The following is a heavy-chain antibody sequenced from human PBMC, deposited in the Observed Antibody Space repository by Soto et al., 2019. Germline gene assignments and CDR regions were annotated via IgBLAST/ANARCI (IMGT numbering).Heavy chain of an antibody. V-gene: IGHV4-59*01. CDR3: VSYRGAFYFDH. J-gene: IGHJ4*02. D-gene: IGHD4-4*01. CDR2: VYYGGT. Sequence: XTLSLPCTVSGGSMSSNYWSWIRQSPAKGLEWIGFVYYGGTNYNPSFESRVTMSVDTPKKQFSLELTDVTASYTAVYYCVSYRGAFYFDHWGQGTLLTVS. CDR1: GGSMSSNY.